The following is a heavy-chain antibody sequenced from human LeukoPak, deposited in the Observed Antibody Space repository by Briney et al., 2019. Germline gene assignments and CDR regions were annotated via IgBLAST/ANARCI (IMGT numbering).Heavy chain of an antibody. V-gene: IGHV1-2*06. J-gene: IGHJ3*02. Sequence: ASVKVSCKASGYTFTGYYMHWVRQAPGQGLEWMGRINPNSGGTNYAQKFQGRVTMTRDTSISTAYMELSRLRSDDTAVYYCARSYYYDSSGYYERDFDAIDIWGQGTMVTVSS. CDR3: ARSYYYDSSGYYERDFDAIDI. D-gene: IGHD3-22*01. CDR2: INPNSGGT. CDR1: GYTFTGYY.